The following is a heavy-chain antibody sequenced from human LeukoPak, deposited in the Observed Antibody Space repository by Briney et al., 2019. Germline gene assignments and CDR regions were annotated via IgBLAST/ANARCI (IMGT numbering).Heavy chain of an antibody. D-gene: IGHD1/OR15-1a*01. Sequence: PGGSLRLSCTASGFTLSHYWMTWVRQDPGKGREWVAKIEKDGSEAYYVDSVKGRFTISRDNAENSLYLQMNNMRAEDTAVYSCARAGVTNQLGQTYWYFDLWGRGTLVTVSS. CDR3: ARAGVTNQLGQTYWYFDL. CDR2: IEKDGSEA. CDR1: GFTLSHYW. V-gene: IGHV3-7*01. J-gene: IGHJ2*01.